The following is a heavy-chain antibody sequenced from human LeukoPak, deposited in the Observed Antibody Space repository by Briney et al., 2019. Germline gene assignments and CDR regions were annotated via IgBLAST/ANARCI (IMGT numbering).Heavy chain of an antibody. CDR3: AGYLGHGAFDI. CDR2: IYYSGST. Sequence: SETLSLTCIVSGGSISSYYWSWIRQPPGKGLEWIGYIYYSGSTNYNPSLKSRVTISVDTSKNQFSLKLSSVTAADTAVYYCAGYLGHGAFDIWGQGTMVTVSS. CDR1: GGSISSYY. D-gene: IGHD1-26*01. V-gene: IGHV4-59*08. J-gene: IGHJ3*02.